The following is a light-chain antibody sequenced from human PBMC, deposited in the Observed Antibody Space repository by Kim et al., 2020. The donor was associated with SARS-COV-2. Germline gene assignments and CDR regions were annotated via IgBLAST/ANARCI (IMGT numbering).Light chain of an antibody. CDR2: EVS. Sequence: GQSVTISCTGTSSDIGGHNYVSWYQQHPGRAPKLLIYEVSERPSGVPDRFSGSNSGNTASLTVSGLQSEDEAHYYCSSYAGSRIVVFGGGTQLTVL. J-gene: IGLJ2*01. V-gene: IGLV2-8*01. CDR3: SSYAGSRIVV. CDR1: SSDIGGHNY.